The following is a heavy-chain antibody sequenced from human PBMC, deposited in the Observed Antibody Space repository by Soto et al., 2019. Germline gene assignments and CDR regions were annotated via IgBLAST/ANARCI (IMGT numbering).Heavy chain of an antibody. CDR2: IYYTGGT. D-gene: IGHD3-3*01. CDR1: GGSVSSESHY. CDR3: STRITVFGLLIPPFDP. V-gene: IGHV4-61*01. J-gene: IGHJ5*02. Sequence: SETLSLTCTVSGGSVSSESHYWSWIRQTPGKGLEWIGYIYYTGGTHYNPSLKSRVTMSVDTSKNQFSLRLSSVTAADTAIYYCSTRITVFGLLIPPFDPWCQGTQVTVS.